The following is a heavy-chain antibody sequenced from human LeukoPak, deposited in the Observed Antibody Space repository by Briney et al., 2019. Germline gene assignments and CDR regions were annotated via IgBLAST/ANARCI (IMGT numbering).Heavy chain of an antibody. CDR1: GFTFSSYE. J-gene: IGHJ6*03. D-gene: IGHD5-18*01. V-gene: IGHV3-48*03. CDR2: ISSSGSTI. Sequence: GGSLRLSCAASGFTFSSYEMNWVRQAPGKGLEWVSYISSSGSTIYYADSVKGRFTISRDNAKNSLYLQMNSLRAEDTAVYYCARVVIGYSYGKVYYYYYYMDVWGKGTTVTVSS. CDR3: ARVVIGYSYGKVYYYYYYMDV.